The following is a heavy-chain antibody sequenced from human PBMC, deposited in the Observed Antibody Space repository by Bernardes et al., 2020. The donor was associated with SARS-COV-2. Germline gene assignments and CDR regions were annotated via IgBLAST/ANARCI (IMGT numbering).Heavy chain of an antibody. Sequence: GGSLRLSCAASGFTFSSYSMNWVRQAPGKGLEWVSSISSSSSYIYYADSVKGRFTISRDNAKNSLYLQMNSLRAEDTAVYYCARVEGYCSSTSCYAGDYYYYYGMDVWGQGTTVTVSS. V-gene: IGHV3-21*01. CDR3: ARVEGYCSSTSCYAGDYYYYYGMDV. J-gene: IGHJ6*02. D-gene: IGHD2-2*01. CDR1: GFTFSSYS. CDR2: ISSSSSYI.